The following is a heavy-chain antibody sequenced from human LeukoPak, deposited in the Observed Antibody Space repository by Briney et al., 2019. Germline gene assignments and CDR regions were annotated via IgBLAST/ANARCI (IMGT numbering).Heavy chain of an antibody. J-gene: IGHJ4*02. CDR3: ARDRDYYGSGSYYNVVDY. D-gene: IGHD3-10*01. Sequence: ASVKVSCKASGYTFTGYYMHWVRQAPGQGLEWMGRINPNSGGTNYAQKFQGRVTMTRDTSISTAYMELSRLRSDDTAVCYCARDRDYYGSGSYYNVVDYWGQGTLVTVSS. CDR2: INPNSGGT. V-gene: IGHV1-2*06. CDR1: GYTFTGYY.